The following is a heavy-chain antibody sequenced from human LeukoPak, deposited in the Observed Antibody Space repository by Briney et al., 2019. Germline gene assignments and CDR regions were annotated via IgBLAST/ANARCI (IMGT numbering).Heavy chain of an antibody. Sequence: GGSLRLSCAASGFTFSSYGMHWVRQAPGKGLEWVAFIRYDGSNKYYADSVKGRFTISRDNSKNTLYLQMNSLRAEDTAVYYCAWEVVVPAARDYWGQGTLVTVSS. V-gene: IGHV3-30*02. CDR2: IRYDGSNK. CDR1: GFTFSSYG. J-gene: IGHJ4*02. CDR3: AWEVVVPAARDY. D-gene: IGHD2-2*01.